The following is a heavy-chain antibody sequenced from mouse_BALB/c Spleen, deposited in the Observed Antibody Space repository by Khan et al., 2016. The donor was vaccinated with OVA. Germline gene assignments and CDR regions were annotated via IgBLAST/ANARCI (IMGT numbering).Heavy chain of an antibody. D-gene: IGHD2-14*01. J-gene: IGHJ3*01. Sequence: QVQLQQSGAELARPGASVKMSCKASGYTFTTYTIHWVKQRPGQGLEWIGYIIPSNDYTNYNQKFKDRATLTADKSSSTAYMQLSSLTSEDSAVYYCVKEGAYYGSDGWFAYWGQGTLVTVSA. CDR3: VKEGAYYGSDGWFAY. V-gene: IGHV1-4*01. CDR2: IIPSNDYT. CDR1: GYTFTTYT.